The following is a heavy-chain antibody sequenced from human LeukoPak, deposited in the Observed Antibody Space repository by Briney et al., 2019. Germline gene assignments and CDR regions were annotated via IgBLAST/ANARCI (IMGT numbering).Heavy chain of an antibody. D-gene: IGHD5-12*01. CDR3: ARGVSGLAHSWFDP. CDR1: GYTFTSYG. CDR2: ISAYNGNT. V-gene: IGHV1-18*01. Sequence: ASVKVSCKASGYTFTSYGISWVRQAPGQGLEWMGWISAYNGNTNYAQKLQDRVTMTTDTSTSTAYMELRSLRSDDTAVYYCARGVSGLAHSWFDPWGQGTLVTVSS. J-gene: IGHJ5*02.